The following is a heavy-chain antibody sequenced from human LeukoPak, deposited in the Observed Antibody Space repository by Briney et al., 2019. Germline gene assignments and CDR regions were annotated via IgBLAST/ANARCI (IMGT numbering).Heavy chain of an antibody. D-gene: IGHD3-22*01. CDR3: ARGGRKYYYDSSGFCWFDP. CDR1: GFTFSSYW. Sequence: GGSLRLSCAASGFTFSSYWMSWVRQAPGKGLEWVANIKQDGSEKYYVDSVKGRFTISRDNAKNSLYLQMNSLRAEDTAVYYYARGGRKYYYDSSGFCWFDPWGQGTLVTVSS. V-gene: IGHV3-7*01. J-gene: IGHJ5*02. CDR2: IKQDGSEK.